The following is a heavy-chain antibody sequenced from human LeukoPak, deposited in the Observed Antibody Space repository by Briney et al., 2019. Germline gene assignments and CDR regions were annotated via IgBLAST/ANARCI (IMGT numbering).Heavy chain of an antibody. Sequence: KPSETLSLTCTVSGGSISSSSYYWGWIRQPPGKGLEWIGSIYYSGSTYYNPSLKSRVTISVDTSKNQFSLKLSSVTAADTAVYYCARDAYSSSSGGTWFDPWGQGTLVTVSS. CDR2: IYYSGST. J-gene: IGHJ5*02. CDR1: GGSISSSSYY. V-gene: IGHV4-39*07. D-gene: IGHD6-6*01. CDR3: ARDAYSSSSGGTWFDP.